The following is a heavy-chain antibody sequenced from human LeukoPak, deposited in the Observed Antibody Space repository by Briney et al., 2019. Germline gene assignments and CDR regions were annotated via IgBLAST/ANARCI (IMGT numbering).Heavy chain of an antibody. CDR3: AKARFSGWYYFDY. CDR1: GFTFSSFA. Sequence: PGGSLRLSCAASGFTFSSFAMSWVRQAPGKGLEWVSAISGSGGSTCYADSVKGRFTISRDNSKNTMYLQMNSLRAEDKAVYYCAKARFSGWYYFDYWGQGTLVTVSS. V-gene: IGHV3-23*01. D-gene: IGHD6-19*01. J-gene: IGHJ4*02. CDR2: ISGSGGST.